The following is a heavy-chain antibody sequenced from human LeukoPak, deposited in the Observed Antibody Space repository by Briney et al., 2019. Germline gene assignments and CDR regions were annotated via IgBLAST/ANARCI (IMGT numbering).Heavy chain of an antibody. CDR2: INPKTGAT. J-gene: IGHJ5*02. D-gene: IGHD2/OR15-2a*01. CDR3: VRGLLASSVNLHATRALNWFDP. Sequence: GASVKVSCRPFGYTLTAFYIHWLRQAPGQGLEWMGYINPKTGATESAQNFQDRINMTTDTSSSTAHMELSGLRFDYTALYYCVRGLLASSVNLHATRALNWFDPWGQGTLVTVSS. CDR1: GYTLTAFY. V-gene: IGHV1-2*02.